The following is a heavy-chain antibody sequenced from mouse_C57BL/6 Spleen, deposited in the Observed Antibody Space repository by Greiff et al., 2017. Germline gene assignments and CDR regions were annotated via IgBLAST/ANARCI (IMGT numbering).Heavy chain of an antibody. CDR3: ARDAGTDAMDY. Sequence: EVQVVESEGGLVQPGSSMKLSCTASGFTFSDYYMAWVRQVPEKGLEWVANINYNGSSTYYLDSLKSRFIISRDNAKNILYLQMSSLKSEDTATYYCARDAGTDAMDYWGQGTSVTVSS. CDR1: GFTFSDYY. D-gene: IGHD4-1*01. J-gene: IGHJ4*01. CDR2: INYNGSST. V-gene: IGHV5-16*01.